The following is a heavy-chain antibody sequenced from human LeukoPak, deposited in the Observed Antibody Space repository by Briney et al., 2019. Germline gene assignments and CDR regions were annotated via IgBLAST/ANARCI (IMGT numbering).Heavy chain of an antibody. CDR2: IIPIFGTA. CDR3: ARAGGSGSYYYYMDV. D-gene: IGHD3-10*01. CDR1: GGTFSSYA. J-gene: IGHJ6*03. V-gene: IGHV1-69*05. Sequence: GASVKVSCKASGGTFSSYAISWVRQAPGQGLELMGGIIPIFGTANYAQKFQGRVTITTDESTSTAYMELSSLRSEDTAVYYCARAGGSGSYYYYMDVWGKGTTVTVSS.